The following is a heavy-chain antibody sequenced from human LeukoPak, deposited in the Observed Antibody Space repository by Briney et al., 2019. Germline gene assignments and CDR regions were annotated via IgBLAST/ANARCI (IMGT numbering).Heavy chain of an antibody. V-gene: IGHV4-31*03. J-gene: IGHJ4*02. CDR1: GGSISSGGYY. CDR2: IYYSGST. Sequence: SETLSLTCTVSGGSISSGGYYWSWIRQHPGKGLEWIGYIYYSGSTYYNPSLKSRVTISVDTSKNQFSLKLSSVTAADTAVYYCARAPKAAAGRPLDYWGQGTLVTVSS. CDR3: ARAPKAAAGRPLDY. D-gene: IGHD6-13*01.